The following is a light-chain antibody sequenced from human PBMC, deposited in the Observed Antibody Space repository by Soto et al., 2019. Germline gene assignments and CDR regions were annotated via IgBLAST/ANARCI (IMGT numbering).Light chain of an antibody. CDR2: GAS. CDR3: LQSYRTPLT. V-gene: IGKV1-39*01. Sequence: VKMYQSPSSLSATVGDRVTITCRASQSINNYLSWYQQKPGKAPNLLIFGASTLQSGVPSRFSGSGSGTDFTLTISSLQPEDFATYYCLQSYRTPLTFGGGTKVDNK. J-gene: IGKJ4*01. CDR1: QSINNY.